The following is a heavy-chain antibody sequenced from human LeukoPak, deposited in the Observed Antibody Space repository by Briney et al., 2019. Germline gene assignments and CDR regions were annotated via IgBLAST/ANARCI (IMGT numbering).Heavy chain of an antibody. V-gene: IGHV4-28*01. CDR3: ASGYSYVRL. D-gene: IGHD5-18*01. CDR2: INHSGST. CDR1: GYSISSSNW. Sequence: SDTLSLTCAVSGYSISSSNWWGWIRQPPGKGLEWIGEINHSGSTNYNPSLKSRVTISVDTSKNQFSLKLSSVTAADTAVYYCASGYSYVRLWGQGTLVTVSS. J-gene: IGHJ4*02.